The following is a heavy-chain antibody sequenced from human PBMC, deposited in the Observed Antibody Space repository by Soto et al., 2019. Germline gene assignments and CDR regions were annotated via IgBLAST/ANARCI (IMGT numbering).Heavy chain of an antibody. Sequence: GESLKISCAASGFTFSSYAMTWVRQAPGKGLEWVSALSGSGGSKYYADYVKGRFTISRDNSKSTLYLQMDSLRAEDTAVYYCAKGGSFDFWSGYASNTPFDPWGQGTLVTVSS. CDR1: GFTFSSYA. V-gene: IGHV3-23*01. J-gene: IGHJ5*02. D-gene: IGHD3-3*01. CDR3: AKGGSFDFWSGYASNTPFDP. CDR2: LSGSGGSK.